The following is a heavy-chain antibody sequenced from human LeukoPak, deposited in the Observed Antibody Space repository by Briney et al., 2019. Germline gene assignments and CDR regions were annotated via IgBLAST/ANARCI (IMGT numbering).Heavy chain of an antibody. CDR1: GFTFSDYY. V-gene: IGHV3-11*04. J-gene: IGHJ4*02. CDR2: ISSSGSTI. Sequence: GGSLRLSCAASGFTFSDYYMSWIRQAPGKGLEWVSYISSSGSTIHYADSVKGRFTISRDNAKNSLYLQMNSLRAEDTAVYYCAREAQIITMVRGYFDYWGQGTLVTVSS. CDR3: AREAQIITMVRGYFDY. D-gene: IGHD3-10*01.